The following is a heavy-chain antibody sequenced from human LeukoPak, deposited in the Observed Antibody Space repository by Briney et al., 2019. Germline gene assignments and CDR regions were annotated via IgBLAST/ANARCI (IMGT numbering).Heavy chain of an antibody. Sequence: GGSLRLSCAASGFTFSGSGMSWVCQAPGKGLEWISSSGESDGSTYYADSLKGRFTISRDNSKNTLYLQMNNLRAEDTAVYYCAKGGCRGTCNPLAYWGQGALVTVSP. V-gene: IGHV3-23*01. J-gene: IGHJ4*02. CDR3: AKGGCRGTCNPLAY. CDR2: SGESDGST. D-gene: IGHD2-15*01. CDR1: GFTFSGSG.